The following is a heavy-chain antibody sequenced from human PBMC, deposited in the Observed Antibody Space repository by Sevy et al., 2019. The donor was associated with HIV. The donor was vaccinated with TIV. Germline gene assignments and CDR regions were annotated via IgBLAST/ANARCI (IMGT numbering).Heavy chain of an antibody. J-gene: IGHJ6*02. V-gene: IGHV1-8*01. CDR3: ARVLVVVVTAIPYYYGMDV. CDR2: MNPNSGNT. CDR1: GYTFTSYD. D-gene: IGHD2-21*02. Sequence: ASVKVSCKASGYTFTSYDINWVRQATGQGLEWMGWMNPNSGNTGYAQKFQGRVTMTRNTSISTAYMELSSLRSEDTAVYYSARVLVVVVTAIPYYYGMDVWGQGTTVTVSS.